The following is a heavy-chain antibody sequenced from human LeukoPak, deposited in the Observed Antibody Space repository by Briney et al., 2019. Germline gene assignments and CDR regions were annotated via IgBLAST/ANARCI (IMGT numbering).Heavy chain of an antibody. CDR1: GGSFSGYY. V-gene: IGHV4-34*01. CDR3: ASNLWWLRGFFDY. D-gene: IGHD5-12*01. CDR2: INHSGST. Sequence: SETLSLTCAVYGGSFSGYYWSWIRQPPGKGLEWIGEINHSGSTNYNPSLKSRVTISVDTSKNQFSLKLSSVTAADTAVYYCASNLWWLRGFFDYWGQGTLVTVSS. J-gene: IGHJ4*02.